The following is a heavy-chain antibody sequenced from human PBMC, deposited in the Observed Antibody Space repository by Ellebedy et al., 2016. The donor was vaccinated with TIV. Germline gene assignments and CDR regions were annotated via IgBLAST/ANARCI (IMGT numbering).Heavy chain of an antibody. Sequence: AASVKVSCKASGYTFTSYYMHWVRQAPGQGLEWMGIINPSGGSTSYAQKFQGRVTMTRDTSTSTVYMELSSLRSEDTAVYYCAREGGCSGGSCYVSDYWGQGTLVTVSS. D-gene: IGHD2-15*01. CDR3: AREGGCSGGSCYVSDY. CDR1: GYTFTSYY. V-gene: IGHV1-46*01. CDR2: INPSGGST. J-gene: IGHJ4*02.